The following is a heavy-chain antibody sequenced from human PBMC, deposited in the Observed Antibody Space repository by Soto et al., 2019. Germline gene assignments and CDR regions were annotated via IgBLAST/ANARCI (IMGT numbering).Heavy chain of an antibody. Sequence: QVQLVQSGAEVKKPGSSVKVSCKTSGGSFSNYAISWVRQAPGQGLEWMGGIIPMFGTTSYAQKFQGRVTITADESTSTAYMELSRLRSEDTAVYYCARGQRYGSGSYYTKDDMDVWGQGTTVTVSS. V-gene: IGHV1-69*12. D-gene: IGHD3-10*01. CDR3: ARGQRYGSGSYYTKDDMDV. CDR1: GGSFSNYA. CDR2: IIPMFGTT. J-gene: IGHJ6*02.